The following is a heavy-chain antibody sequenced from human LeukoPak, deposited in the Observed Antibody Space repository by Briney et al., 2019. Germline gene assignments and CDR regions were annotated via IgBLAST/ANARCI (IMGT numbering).Heavy chain of an antibody. CDR2: IYHSGST. D-gene: IGHD3-22*01. V-gene: IGHV4-38-2*01. J-gene: IGHJ4*02. CDR3: VRCSYYDTSGLIDY. CDR1: GYFISSGYY. Sequence: SETLSLTCGVSGYFISSGYYWGWIRQPPGKGLEWIGSIYHSGSTYYNPSLKSRVTISVDTSKNQFSLKLTSVTAADTAVYYCVRCSYYDTSGLIDYWGQGTLVTVSS.